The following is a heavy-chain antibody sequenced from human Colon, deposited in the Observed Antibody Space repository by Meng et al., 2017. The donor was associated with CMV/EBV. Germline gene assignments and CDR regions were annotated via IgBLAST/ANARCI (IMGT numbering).Heavy chain of an antibody. CDR3: ARDYALRRFDS. V-gene: IGHV4-59*01. CDR1: GGSLSSFY. D-gene: IGHD2-2*01. Sequence: SETLSLTCTLSGGSLSSFYWSWIRQSPGTGLEWIGHFYHSGIINYNPSLKNRATISVDMARNQLSLKLTAVTAADTAVYYCARDYALRRFDSWGQGTLVTVSS. CDR2: FYHSGII. J-gene: IGHJ4*02.